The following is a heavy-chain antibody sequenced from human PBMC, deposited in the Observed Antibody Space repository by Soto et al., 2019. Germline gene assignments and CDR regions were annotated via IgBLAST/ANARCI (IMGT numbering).Heavy chain of an antibody. CDR3: ASHRYQYYFDY. J-gene: IGHJ4*02. CDR1: GGSFSSGGYS. D-gene: IGHD1-20*01. V-gene: IGHV4-30-2*01. CDR2: IYYSGST. Sequence: QLQLQESGSGLVNPSQTLSLTCAVSGGSFSSGGYSWSWIRQPPGKGLEWIGYIYYSGSTYYNPSRKSRVTISVDRSNNQFSLKLSSVTAAETAVYSCASHRYQYYFDYWGQGTLVTVSS.